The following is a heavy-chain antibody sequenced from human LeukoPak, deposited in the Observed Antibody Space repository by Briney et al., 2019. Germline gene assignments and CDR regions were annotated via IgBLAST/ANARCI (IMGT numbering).Heavy chain of an antibody. D-gene: IGHD3-10*01. CDR1: GFTFSSYA. J-gene: IGHJ4*02. CDR2: ISYDGSDE. Sequence: PGKSLRLSCAASGFTFSSYAMHWVRQAPGKGLEWVSIISYDGSDEKFADSVKGRFTISRDNSKNVVFLQMNSLRAEDTAVYYCARDQGATLVRGVTPYLDYWGQGTLVSVSS. V-gene: IGHV3-30*04. CDR3: ARDQGATLVRGVTPYLDY.